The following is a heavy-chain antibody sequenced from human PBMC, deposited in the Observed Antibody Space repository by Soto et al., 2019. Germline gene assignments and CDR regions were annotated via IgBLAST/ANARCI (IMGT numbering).Heavy chain of an antibody. J-gene: IGHJ5*02. CDR2: IIPLFGTT. D-gene: IGHD6-13*01. CDR3: ACGATNGSSWSFWFDP. V-gene: IGHV1-69*01. CDR1: GGTFSTYP. Sequence: QVQLVQSGAEVRMPGSSVKVSCKASGGTFSTYPINWVRQAPGQGLEWMGGIIPLFGTTNYAQKFKGRVTITADESTSTAYKELSSLSAEDAAVYYCACGATNGSSWSFWFDPWGQGTLVTVSS.